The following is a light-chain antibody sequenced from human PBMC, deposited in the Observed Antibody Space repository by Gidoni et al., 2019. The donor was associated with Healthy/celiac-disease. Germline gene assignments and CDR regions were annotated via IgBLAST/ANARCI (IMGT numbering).Light chain of an antibody. Sequence: DIQMTQSPSTLSASVGDRVTITCRASQSISSWLAWYQQKPGKAPKRLIYKASSLESGVPSGFSGNGSGTEFTLTISGLQPYDFATYYCQQYNSYSWTFGQGTKVEIK. CDR1: QSISSW. V-gene: IGKV1-5*03. CDR2: KAS. CDR3: QQYNSYSWT. J-gene: IGKJ1*01.